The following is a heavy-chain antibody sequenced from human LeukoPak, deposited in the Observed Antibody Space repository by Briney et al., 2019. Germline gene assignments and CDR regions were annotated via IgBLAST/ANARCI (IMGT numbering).Heavy chain of an antibody. J-gene: IGHJ4*02. D-gene: IGHD3-10*01. Sequence: SETLSLTCAVYGGPFNGYYWSWIRQPPGKGLEWIGEINHSGSTNYNPSLKSRVTISVDTSKNQFSLKLSSVTAADTAVYYCARHGTSYYYFDYWGQGTLVTVSS. CDR3: ARHGTSYYYFDY. V-gene: IGHV4-34*01. CDR2: INHSGST. CDR1: GGPFNGYY.